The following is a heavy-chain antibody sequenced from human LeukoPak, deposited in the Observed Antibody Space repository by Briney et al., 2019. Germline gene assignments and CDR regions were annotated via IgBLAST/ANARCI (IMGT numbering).Heavy chain of an antibody. V-gene: IGHV3-21*01. CDR1: GFTFDTYS. CDR3: ARDKSGSYDRYMDV. J-gene: IGHJ4*02. D-gene: IGHD1-26*01. CDR2: ISSRSTYI. Sequence: GGSLRLSCAASGFTFDTYSMDWVRQAPGKGLEWVSSISSRSTYIYYADSVKGRFTISRDNANNSLHLQMNSLRAEDTAVYYCARDKSGSYDRYMDVWGQGTLVTVSS.